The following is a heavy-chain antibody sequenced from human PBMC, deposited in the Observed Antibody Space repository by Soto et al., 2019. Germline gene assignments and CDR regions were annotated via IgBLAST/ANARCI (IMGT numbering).Heavy chain of an antibody. J-gene: IGHJ4*02. Sequence: QVELQESGPGLVKPSQTLSLTCTVSGGSISSGGYYWSWVRQHPGKGLEWIGYIYDSGSTYYNPSLQSRVTISVDTSKNQCSLKLTSVTAADTAVYYCASQATGWYPDYWGQGTLVTVSS. CDR2: IYDSGST. CDR3: ASQATGWYPDY. D-gene: IGHD6-19*01. CDR1: GGSISSGGYY. V-gene: IGHV4-31*03.